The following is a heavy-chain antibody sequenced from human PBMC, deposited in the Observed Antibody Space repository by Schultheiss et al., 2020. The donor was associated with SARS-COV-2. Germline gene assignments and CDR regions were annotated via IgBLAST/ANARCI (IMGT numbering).Heavy chain of an antibody. Sequence: SQTLSLTCTVSGGSISSSSYYWGWIRQPPGKGLEWIGSIYYSGSTYYNPSLKSRVTISVDTSKNQFSLKLSSVTAADTAVYYCARSVGDAFDIWGQGTTVTVSS. CDR2: IYYSGST. V-gene: IGHV4-39*01. D-gene: IGHD2-2*01. J-gene: IGHJ3*02. CDR1: GGSISSSSYY. CDR3: ARSVGDAFDI.